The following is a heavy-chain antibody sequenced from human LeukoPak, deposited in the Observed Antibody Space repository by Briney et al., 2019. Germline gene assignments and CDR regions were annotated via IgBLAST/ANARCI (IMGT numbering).Heavy chain of an antibody. Sequence: SETLSLTCAVSGGSISSSNWWSWVRQPPGKGLEWIGEIYHSGSTNYNPSLKSRVTISLDKSKNQFPLKLSSVTAADTAVYYCARDRDSSSWLSFDYWGQGTLVTVSS. J-gene: IGHJ4*02. D-gene: IGHD6-13*01. V-gene: IGHV4-4*02. CDR1: GGSISSSNW. CDR2: IYHSGST. CDR3: ARDRDSSSWLSFDY.